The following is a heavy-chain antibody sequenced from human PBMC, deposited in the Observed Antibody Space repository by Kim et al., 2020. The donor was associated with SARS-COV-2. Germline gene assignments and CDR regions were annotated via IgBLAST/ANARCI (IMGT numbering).Heavy chain of an antibody. CDR3: ARENRYGTSPPSFYYS. CDR1: GGAVSPGYY. Sequence: SETLSLTCTVSGGAVSPGYYWAWIRQHPGKGLDFIGYIYYNGNTYYNPSLKSRLTISLDTSKNQVSLELRSLPVADTAMYYCARENRYGTSPPSFYYSWG. V-gene: IGHV4-31*03. J-gene: IGHJ5*01. D-gene: IGHD5-18*01. CDR2: IYYNGNT.